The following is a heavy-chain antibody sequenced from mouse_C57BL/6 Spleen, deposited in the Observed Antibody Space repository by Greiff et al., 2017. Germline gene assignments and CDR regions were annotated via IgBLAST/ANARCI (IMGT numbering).Heavy chain of an antibody. V-gene: IGHV5-17*01. CDR2: ISSGSSTI. J-gene: IGHJ4*01. Sequence: EVMLVESGGGLVKPGGSLKLSCAASGFTFSDYGMHWVRQAPEQGLEWVAYISSGSSTIYYADTVKGRFTISRDNAKNTLFLQMTSLRSEDTAMYYCARWSYYAMDYWGQGTSVTVSS. CDR1: GFTFSDYG. CDR3: ARWSYYAMDY.